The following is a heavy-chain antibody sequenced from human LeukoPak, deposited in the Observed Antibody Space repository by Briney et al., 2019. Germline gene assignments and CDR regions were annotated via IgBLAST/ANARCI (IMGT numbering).Heavy chain of an antibody. CDR2: ISSSSSTI. D-gene: IGHD7-27*01. V-gene: IGHV3-48*04. Sequence: RTGGSLRLSCAASGFTFSSYSMNWVRQAPGKGLEWVSYISSSSSTIYYADSVKGRFTISRDDAKNSLYLQMSSLRAEDTAFYYCARDNNWGFDYWGQGALVTVSS. CDR3: ARDNNWGFDY. CDR1: GFTFSSYS. J-gene: IGHJ4*02.